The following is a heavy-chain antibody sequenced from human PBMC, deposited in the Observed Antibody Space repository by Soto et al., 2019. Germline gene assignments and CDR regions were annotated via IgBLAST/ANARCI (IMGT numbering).Heavy chain of an antibody. J-gene: IGHJ3*02. CDR2: INPNTGDT. D-gene: IGHD6-13*01. CDR3: TREGGGMGTGGTGNDACDI. Sequence: QVQLLQSGAEVRKPGASVRVSCEASGYTLSDYFMQWVRQAPGPGLEWMGWINPNTGDTHYAQKFQGRVTMTRDSSINTDYMELNRLTSEDTAVYFCTREGGGMGTGGTGNDACDILGQGTKVTVSS. V-gene: IGHV1-2*02. CDR1: GYTLSDYF.